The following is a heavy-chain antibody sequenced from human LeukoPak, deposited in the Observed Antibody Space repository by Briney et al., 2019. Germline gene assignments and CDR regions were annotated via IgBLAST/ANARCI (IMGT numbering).Heavy chain of an antibody. CDR3: ARDGTTVTTPHFDY. J-gene: IGHJ4*02. V-gene: IGHV4-39*07. CDR2: IYYSGST. D-gene: IGHD4-17*01. Sequence: PSETLSLTCTVSGGSISSSSYYWGWIRQPPGKGLEWIGSIYYSGSTYYNPSLKSRVTISVDTSKNQFSLKLSSVTAADTAVYYCARDGTTVTTPHFDYWGQGTLVTVSS. CDR1: GGSISSSSYY.